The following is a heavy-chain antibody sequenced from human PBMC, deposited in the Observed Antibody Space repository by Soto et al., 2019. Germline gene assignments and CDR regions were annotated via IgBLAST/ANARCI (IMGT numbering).Heavy chain of an antibody. V-gene: IGHV4-59*01. CDR1: GGSMRNYF. CDR3: AAGEASNRNLAPYYLDF. D-gene: IGHD2-2*01. CDR2: IHYSGTT. J-gene: IGHJ4*02. Sequence: SETLSLTCTVSGGSMRNYFWTWIRQPPGKGLEWIGYIHYSGTTSFFPSYNPSLRSRVTISEDTSKNQFSLKLLSVTTADTAVYCCAAGEASNRNLAPYYLDFWGQGTLVTVSS.